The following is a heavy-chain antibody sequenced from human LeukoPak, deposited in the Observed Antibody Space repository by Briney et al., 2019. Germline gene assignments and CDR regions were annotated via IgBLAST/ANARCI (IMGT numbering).Heavy chain of an antibody. Sequence: PSETLSLTCTVSGYSISSGYYWGWIRQPPGKGLEWIGSIYHSGSTYYNPSLKSRVTISVDTSKNQFSLKLSSVTAADTAVYYCARDYSDGVLYFDFWGQGSLVIVSS. V-gene: IGHV4-38-2*02. CDR2: IYHSGST. J-gene: IGHJ4*02. CDR1: GYSISSGYY. CDR3: ARDYSDGVLYFDF. D-gene: IGHD4-17*01.